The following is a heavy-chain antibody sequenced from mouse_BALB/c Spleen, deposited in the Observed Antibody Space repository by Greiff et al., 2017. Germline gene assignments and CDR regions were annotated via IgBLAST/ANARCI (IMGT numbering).Heavy chain of an antibody. CDR1: GYSITSGYY. CDR2: ISYDGSN. CDR3: ANYDYDGVFAY. J-gene: IGHJ3*01. V-gene: IGHV3-6*02. Sequence: ESGPGLVKPSQSLSLTCSVTGYSITSGYYWNWLRQFPGNKLEWMGYISYDGSNNYNPSLKNRISITRDTSKNQFFLKLNSVTTEGTATYYCANYDYDGVFAYWGQGTLVTVSA. D-gene: IGHD2-4*01.